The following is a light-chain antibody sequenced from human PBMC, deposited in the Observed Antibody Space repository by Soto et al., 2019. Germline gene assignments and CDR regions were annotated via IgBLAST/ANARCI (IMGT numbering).Light chain of an antibody. CDR1: SSDVGGYNY. CDR2: DVS. Sequence: QSVLTQPASVSGSPGQSITISCTGTSSDVGGYNYVSWYQQHPGKAPKLMIYDVSNRPSGVSNRFSGSKSGNTASLTISGLQAEDVADYSCSSYTSSSTLYVVGTGTKVTVL. J-gene: IGLJ1*01. V-gene: IGLV2-14*01. CDR3: SSYTSSSTLYV.